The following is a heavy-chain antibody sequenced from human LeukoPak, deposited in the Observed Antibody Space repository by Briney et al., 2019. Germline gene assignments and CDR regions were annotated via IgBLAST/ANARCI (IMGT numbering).Heavy chain of an antibody. V-gene: IGHV7-4-1*02. CDR3: ARLTYYYDSSSWTLDY. J-gene: IGHJ4*02. Sequence: GASVTVSCKASGYTFTSYAMNWVRQAPGQGLEWMGWINTNTGNPTYAQGFTGRFVFSLDTSVSTAYLQISSLKAEDTAVYYCARLTYYYDSSSWTLDYWGQGTLVTVSS. D-gene: IGHD3-22*01. CDR2: INTNTGNP. CDR1: GYTFTSYA.